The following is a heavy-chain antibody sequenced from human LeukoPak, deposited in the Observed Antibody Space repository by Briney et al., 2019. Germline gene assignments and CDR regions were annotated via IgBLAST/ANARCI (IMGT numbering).Heavy chain of an antibody. Sequence: SVKVSCKTSGYTFTTYGISWVRQAPGQGLEWMGGIIPIFGTANYAQKFQGRVTITADKSTSTAYMELSSLRSEDTAVYYCARDDRFRGSGSYDYWGQGTLVTVSS. J-gene: IGHJ4*02. CDR3: ARDDRFRGSGSYDY. CDR1: GYTFTTYG. CDR2: IIPIFGTA. V-gene: IGHV1-69*06. D-gene: IGHD3-10*01.